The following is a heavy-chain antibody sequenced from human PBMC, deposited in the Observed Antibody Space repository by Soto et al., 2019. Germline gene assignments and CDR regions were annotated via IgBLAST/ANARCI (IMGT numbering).Heavy chain of an antibody. V-gene: IGHV3-13*01. CDR2: IGTAGDT. D-gene: IGHD3-10*01. CDR1: GFTFSSYD. J-gene: IGHJ6*02. CDR3: ARATMVRGVIGLYYYYGMDV. Sequence: GSLRLSCAASGFTFSSYDMHWVRQATGKGLEWVSAIGTAGDTYYPGSVKGRFTISRENAKNSLYLQMNSLRAGDTAVYYCARATMVRGVIGLYYYYGMDVWGQGTTVTVSS.